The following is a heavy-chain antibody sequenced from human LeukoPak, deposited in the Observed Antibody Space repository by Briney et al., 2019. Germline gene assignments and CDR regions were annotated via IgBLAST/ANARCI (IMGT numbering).Heavy chain of an antibody. CDR1: GFTFSNYG. V-gene: IGHV3-30*03. D-gene: IGHD1-14*01. CDR3: ARDRSGIYDAFDI. CDR2: ISKDGSNK. J-gene: IGHJ3*02. Sequence: PGGSLRLSCAAAGFTFSNYGIHWVRQAPDKGLEWVAVISKDGSNKDYADSVKGRFIISRDNSKNTLYLQMNSLRAEDTAVYYCARDRSGIYDAFDIWGQGTMVTVSS.